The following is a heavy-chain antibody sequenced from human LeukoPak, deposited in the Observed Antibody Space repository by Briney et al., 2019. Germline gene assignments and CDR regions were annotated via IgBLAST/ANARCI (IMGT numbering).Heavy chain of an antibody. J-gene: IGHJ4*02. Sequence: ASVKVSCKASGYTFTGYYMHWVRQAPGQGLEWMGWINPNTGVTIYAQKFQGRVTMTRDTSISTAYMELSRLRSDDTAVYYCARDGSVKSCDSWGQGTLVTVSS. CDR2: INPNTGVT. V-gene: IGHV1-2*02. CDR3: ARDGSVKSCDS. D-gene: IGHD1-1*01. CDR1: GYTFTGYY.